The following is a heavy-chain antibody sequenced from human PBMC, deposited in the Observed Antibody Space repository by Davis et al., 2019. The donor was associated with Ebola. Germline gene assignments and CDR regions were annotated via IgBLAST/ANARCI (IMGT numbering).Heavy chain of an antibody. CDR3: ARHARPYYYGMDV. CDR2: IYYSGST. J-gene: IGHJ6*02. V-gene: IGHV4-39*01. CDR1: GGSISSSSYY. D-gene: IGHD6-6*01. Sequence: MPSETLSLTCTVSGGSISSSSYYWGWIRQPPGKGLEWIGSIYYSGSTYYNPSHKSRVTISVDTSKNQFSLKLSSVTAADTAVYYCARHARPYYYGMDVWGQGTTVTVSS.